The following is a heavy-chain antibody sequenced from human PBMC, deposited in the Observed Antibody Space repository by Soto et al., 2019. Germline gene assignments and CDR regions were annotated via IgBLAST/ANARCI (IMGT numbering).Heavy chain of an antibody. Sequence: GEYLKISCKGSGYTFTDYWIGWVRQLPGKGLEWMGIIYPGDSDTRYSPSFQGQVTITADKSTSTAYLQWNTLKASDTAMYYCARHISNVRYYYYVMDGWGKVTT. CDR1: GYTFTDYW. V-gene: IGHV5-51*01. D-gene: IGHD6-13*01. CDR2: IYPGDSDT. J-gene: IGHJ6*04. CDR3: ARHISNVRYYYYVMDG.